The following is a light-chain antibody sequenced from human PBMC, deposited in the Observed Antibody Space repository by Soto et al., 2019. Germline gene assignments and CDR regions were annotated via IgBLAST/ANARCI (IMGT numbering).Light chain of an antibody. CDR1: SSDVGGYNY. CDR2: EVT. V-gene: IGLV2-14*01. Sequence: QSVLTQPASVSGSPGQSITISCTGTSSDVGGYNYVSWYQLHPGKAPKLILYEVTNRPSGVSDRFSGSKSGNTASLTISGLQAEDEADYYCSSYTSSNAYVFGTGTKV. J-gene: IGLJ1*01. CDR3: SSYTSSNAYV.